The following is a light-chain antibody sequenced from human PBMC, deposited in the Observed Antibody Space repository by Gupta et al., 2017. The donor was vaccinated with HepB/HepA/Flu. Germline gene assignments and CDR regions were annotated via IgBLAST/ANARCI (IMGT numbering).Light chain of an antibody. V-gene: IGKV3-11*01. CDR1: QSVRSY. J-gene: IGKJ1*01. CDR2: DAS. CDR3: LQRSTWPWT. Sequence: DIVLTQSPATLSLSPGERATLSCTASQSVRSYLAWYQQKPGQAPSLLIYDASERAAGIPARFSGSGSGTDFSLTISSLEPEDFALYYCLQRSTWPWTFGQGTKVEVK.